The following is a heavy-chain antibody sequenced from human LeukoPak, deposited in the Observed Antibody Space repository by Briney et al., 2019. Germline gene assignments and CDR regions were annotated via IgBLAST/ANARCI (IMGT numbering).Heavy chain of an antibody. CDR1: GFTVSSNY. CDR2: IYSGGST. D-gene: IGHD3-22*01. CDR3: ARLDTSGYHYAAD. V-gene: IGHV3-53*01. J-gene: IGHJ4*02. Sequence: GGSLRLSCAASGFTVSSNYMSWVRQAPGKGLEWVSLIYSGGSTYYADSVKGRFTISRDNSKNTPDLQMNSLRAEDTAVYHCARLDTSGYHYAADWGQGTLVTVSS.